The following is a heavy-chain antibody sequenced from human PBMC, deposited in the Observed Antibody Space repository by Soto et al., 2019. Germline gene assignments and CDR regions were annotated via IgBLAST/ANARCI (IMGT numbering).Heavy chain of an antibody. Sequence: ASVKVSCKASGYTFTNYGISWVRQAPGQGLEWMGWISGYNGNTNYAQKLQGRVTMTTDTSTSRAYMELRSLKSDDTAIYYCARDQQKYNPSFYHYYAMDLWGQGTTVTVSS. CDR1: GYTFTNYG. CDR3: ARDQQKYNPSFYHYYAMDL. CDR2: ISGYNGNT. V-gene: IGHV1-18*01. D-gene: IGHD1-20*01. J-gene: IGHJ6*02.